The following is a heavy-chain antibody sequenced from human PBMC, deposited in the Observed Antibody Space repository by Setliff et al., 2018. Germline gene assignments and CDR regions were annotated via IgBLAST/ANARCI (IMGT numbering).Heavy chain of an antibody. CDR3: ARDVFPYHYEGAFDI. J-gene: IGHJ3*02. V-gene: IGHV1-46*01. D-gene: IGHD3-22*01. Sequence: WASVKVSCKASGYTFTSHYMHWVRQAPGLGLEWMGTINPSSGRTSYAQKFQGRVTMTRDTSTSTVYMDMSSLRSEDTAVYYCARDVFPYHYEGAFDIWGQGTMVPVSS. CDR1: GYTFTSHY. CDR2: INPSSGRT.